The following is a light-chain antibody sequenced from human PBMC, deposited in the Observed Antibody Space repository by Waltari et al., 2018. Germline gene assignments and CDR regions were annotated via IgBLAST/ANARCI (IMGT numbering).Light chain of an antibody. V-gene: IGKV3-11*01. CDR2: DAS. Sequence: ENVLKQSQATLSLTPGERATLSCRASHSVGSHLAWYQQKPGQAPRLLIYDASNRATGIPARFSGSGSETDFTLTISGVEPEDFAVYYCQQRSNWPGTFGPGTKVDIK. CDR1: HSVGSH. CDR3: QQRSNWPGT. J-gene: IGKJ3*01.